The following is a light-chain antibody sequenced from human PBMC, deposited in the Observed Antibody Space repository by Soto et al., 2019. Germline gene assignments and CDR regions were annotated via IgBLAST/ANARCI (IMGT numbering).Light chain of an antibody. CDR3: AAWDDSRNGYV. CDR2: SNN. CDR1: SSNIGGNT. J-gene: IGLJ1*01. V-gene: IGLV1-44*01. Sequence: QSVLTQSPSASGTPGQRVTISCSEGSSNIGGNTVNWYQQLPGTAPKLLIYSNNQRPSGVPDRFSGSKSGTSASLAISGLQSEDAADYYCAAWDDSRNGYVFGTGTKLTVL.